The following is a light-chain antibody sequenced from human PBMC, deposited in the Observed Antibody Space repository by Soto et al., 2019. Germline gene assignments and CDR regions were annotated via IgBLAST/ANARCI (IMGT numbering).Light chain of an antibody. CDR3: LQDRNYPRT. CDR1: QDISGD. Sequence: AIQMTQSPSSLSASVGDRVTITCRASQDISGDLGWSQQKPGKAPKALLYGASNLQSGVPSRFSGSGFGTAFTLTLSSLQPTDFATYYCLQDRNYPRTFGQGTMVESK. V-gene: IGKV1-6*01. J-gene: IGKJ1*01. CDR2: GAS.